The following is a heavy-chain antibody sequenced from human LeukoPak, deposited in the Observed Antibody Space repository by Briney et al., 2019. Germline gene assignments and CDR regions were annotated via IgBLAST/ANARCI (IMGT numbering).Heavy chain of an antibody. J-gene: IGHJ3*01. D-gene: IGHD2-21*01. Sequence: PGGSLRLSCVAYGFIFSDYSMDWVRQAPGKGLEWVSSISSSSAYIFYSDSVKGRFTISRDHAQRSLYLQMNSLRTAGTAVYYCARQAIARPSNLWGQGTMVAVSS. CDR1: GFIFSDYS. CDR3: ARQAIARPSNL. V-gene: IGHV3-21*01. CDR2: ISSSSAYI.